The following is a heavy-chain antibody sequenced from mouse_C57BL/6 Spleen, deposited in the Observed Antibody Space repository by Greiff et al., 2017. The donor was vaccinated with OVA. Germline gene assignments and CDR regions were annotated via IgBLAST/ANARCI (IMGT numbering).Heavy chain of an antibody. D-gene: IGHD1-1*01. CDR3: ARSPTVGGYFDV. CDR1: GYTFTSYG. CDR2: IYPRSGNT. Sequence: QVQLKESGAELARPGASVKLSCKASGYTFTSYGISWVKQRTGQGLEWIGEIYPRSGNTYYNEKFKGKATLTADKSSSTAYMELRSLTSEDSAVYFCARSPTVGGYFDVWGTGTTVTVSS. J-gene: IGHJ1*03. V-gene: IGHV1-81*01.